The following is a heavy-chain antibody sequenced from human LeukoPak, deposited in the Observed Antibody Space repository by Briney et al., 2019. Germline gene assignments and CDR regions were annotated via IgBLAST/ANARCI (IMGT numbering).Heavy chain of an antibody. CDR1: GFTFGDYY. D-gene: IGHD2-2*01. CDR2: ISSSGTST. CDR3: ARDSAHIVVLPRAMSLGLDNWFDP. V-gene: IGHV3-11*05. Sequence: GGSLRLSCAASGFTFGDYYMSWIRQAPGKGLEWVSYISSSGTSTKYADSVKGRFTISRDNAKNSLYLQMNSLRAEDTAVYYCARDSAHIVVLPRAMSLGLDNWFDPWGQGTLVTVSS. J-gene: IGHJ5*02.